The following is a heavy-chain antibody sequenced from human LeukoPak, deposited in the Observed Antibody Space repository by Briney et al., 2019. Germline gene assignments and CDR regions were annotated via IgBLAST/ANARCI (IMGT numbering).Heavy chain of an antibody. Sequence: GGSLRLSCAASGFTFSIYWMNWVRQAPGKGLEWVANINQDGSEKYYADSVKGRFTISGDNVKNSLYLQMNSLRAEDTAVYYCAMGLDWGQGALVTVSS. CDR2: INQDGSEK. CDR3: AMGLD. CDR1: GFTFSIYW. V-gene: IGHV3-7*04. J-gene: IGHJ4*02.